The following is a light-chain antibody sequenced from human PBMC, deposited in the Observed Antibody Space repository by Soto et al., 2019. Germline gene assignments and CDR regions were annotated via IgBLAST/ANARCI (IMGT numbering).Light chain of an antibody. J-gene: IGLJ1*01. CDR2: EVS. Sequence: QSVLTQPASVSGSPGQSITISCSGTSSDVGSYDHVAWYQQFPGKTPKLMIYEVSNRPSGVSSRFSGSKSGNTASLTISGLQAEDEADYHCSSYTSSSTYVFGTGTKVTVL. V-gene: IGLV2-14*01. CDR3: SSYTSSSTYV. CDR1: SSDVGSYDH.